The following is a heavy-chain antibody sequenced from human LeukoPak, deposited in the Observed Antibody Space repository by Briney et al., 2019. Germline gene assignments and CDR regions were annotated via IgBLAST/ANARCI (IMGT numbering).Heavy chain of an antibody. CDR3: SRADYYGSGSPISLDV. Sequence: GGSMRLSCAASGFTFSDYYMSWVRQAPGKGLGWVSFIRSNAYGATTGYAASVKGRFTISRDDSKSIAYLQMNSLKTEDTAVYYCSRADYYGSGSPISLDVWGKGTTVTVSS. CDR1: GFTFSDYY. J-gene: IGHJ6*04. CDR2: IRSNAYGATT. D-gene: IGHD3-10*01. V-gene: IGHV3-49*04.